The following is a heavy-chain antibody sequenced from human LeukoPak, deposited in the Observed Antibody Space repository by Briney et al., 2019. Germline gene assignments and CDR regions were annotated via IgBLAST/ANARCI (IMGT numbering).Heavy chain of an antibody. V-gene: IGHV3-48*02. CDR2: ISSSSSTI. CDR1: GFTFSSYS. D-gene: IGHD2-2*01. Sequence: GGSLRLSCAASGFTFSSYSMNWARQAPGKGLEWVSYISSSSSTIYYADSVKGRFTISRDNAKNSLYLQMNSLRDEDTAVYYCAIIGIEIVVVPAAIPYFDYWGQGTLVTVSS. CDR3: AIIGIEIVVVPAAIPYFDY. J-gene: IGHJ4*02.